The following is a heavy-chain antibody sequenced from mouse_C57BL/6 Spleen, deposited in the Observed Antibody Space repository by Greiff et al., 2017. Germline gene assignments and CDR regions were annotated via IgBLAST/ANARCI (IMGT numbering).Heavy chain of an antibody. D-gene: IGHD1-1*01. CDR1: GFTFSDYG. CDR2: ISSGSSTI. V-gene: IGHV5-17*01. J-gene: IGHJ1*03. CDR3: ARGSSHYYGSRDWYFDV. Sequence: EVMLVESGGGLVKPGGSLKLSCAASGFTFSDYGMHWVRQAPEKGLEWVAYISSGSSTIYYADTVKGRFTISRDNAKNTLFLQMTSLRSEDTAMYYCARGSSHYYGSRDWYFDVWGTGTTVTVSS.